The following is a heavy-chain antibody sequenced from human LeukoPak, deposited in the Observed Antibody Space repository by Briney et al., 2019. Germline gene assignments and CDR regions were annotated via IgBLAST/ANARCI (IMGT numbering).Heavy chain of an antibody. CDR1: GFTFTSSA. CDR3: AAIYCSGGSSYRQFFP. V-gene: IGHV1-58*02. Sequence: GTSVKVSCKASGFTFTSSAMQWVRQARGQRLEWIGWIVVCSGNTNYAQKFQERVTITRDKSTSTAYMELPTLRSEDTAVYSSAAIYCSGGSSYRQFFPWGQGTLVTVSS. CDR2: IVVCSGNT. D-gene: IGHD2-15*01. J-gene: IGHJ5*02.